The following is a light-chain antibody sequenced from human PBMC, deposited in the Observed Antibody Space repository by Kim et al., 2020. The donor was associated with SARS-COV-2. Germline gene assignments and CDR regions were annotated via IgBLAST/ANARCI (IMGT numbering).Light chain of an antibody. Sequence: SASVGDRVTISCRASQDIRNDLGWYQQKPGKAPKFLIYSASTLERGVPSRFSGSGSGSEFTLTISCLQPEDFATYYCLQDHSYPLTFGGGTKLEI. CDR1: QDIRND. J-gene: IGKJ4*01. V-gene: IGKV1-6*01. CDR3: LQDHSYPLT. CDR2: SAS.